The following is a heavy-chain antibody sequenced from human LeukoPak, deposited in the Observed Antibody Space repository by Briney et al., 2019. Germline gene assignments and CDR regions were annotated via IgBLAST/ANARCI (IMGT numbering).Heavy chain of an antibody. Sequence: GGSLRLSCAASGFTFSTYWIHWVRQAPGKGLVWVSRINSDGSSATYADSVKGGFTISRDNAKNTVYLQMNSLRVEDTAVYFCTSRNGSGDYWGQGTLVTVSS. CDR2: INSDGSSA. D-gene: IGHD3-10*01. J-gene: IGHJ4*02. CDR1: GFTFSTYW. CDR3: TSRNGSGDY. V-gene: IGHV3-74*01.